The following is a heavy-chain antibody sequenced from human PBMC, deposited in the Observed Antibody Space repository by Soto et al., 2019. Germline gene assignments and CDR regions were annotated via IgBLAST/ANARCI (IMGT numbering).Heavy chain of an antibody. CDR3: ARERYDSSGYLYY. D-gene: IGHD3-22*01. Sequence: SETLSLTCTVSGGSISSGDYYWSWIRQPPGKGLEWIGYIYYSGSTYYNPSLKSRVTISVDTSKNQFSLKLSSVTAADTAVYYCARERYDSSGYLYYWGQGTLVTVSS. J-gene: IGHJ4*02. V-gene: IGHV4-30-4*01. CDR1: GGSISSGDYY. CDR2: IYYSGST.